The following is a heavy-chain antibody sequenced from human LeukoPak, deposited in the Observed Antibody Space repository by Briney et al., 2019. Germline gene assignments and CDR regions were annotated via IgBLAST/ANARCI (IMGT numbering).Heavy chain of an antibody. V-gene: IGHV3-30-3*01. D-gene: IGHD2-8*02. J-gene: IGHJ4*02. CDR3: ARDGLLGYFDY. CDR1: GFTFSSYA. CDR2: ISYDGSNK. Sequence: PGRSLRLSCAASGFTFSSYAMHWVRQAPGKGLEWVAVISYDGSNKYYADSVRSRFTISRDNSKNTLYLQMNSLRAEDTAVYYCARDGLLGYFDYWGQGTPVTVSS.